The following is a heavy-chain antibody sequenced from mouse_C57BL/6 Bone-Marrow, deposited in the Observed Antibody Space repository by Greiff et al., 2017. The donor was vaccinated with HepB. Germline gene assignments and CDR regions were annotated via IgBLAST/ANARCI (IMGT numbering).Heavy chain of an antibody. D-gene: IGHD1-1*01. Sequence: QVQLQQSGPELVKPGASVKISCKASGYAFSSSWMNWVKQRPGKGLEWIGRIYPGDGDTNYNGKFKGKATLTADKSSSTAYMQLSSLTSEDSAVYFCARGGYYGSSPWFAYWGQGTLVTVSA. V-gene: IGHV1-82*01. CDR3: ARGGYYGSSPWFAY. CDR2: IYPGDGDT. J-gene: IGHJ3*01. CDR1: GYAFSSSW.